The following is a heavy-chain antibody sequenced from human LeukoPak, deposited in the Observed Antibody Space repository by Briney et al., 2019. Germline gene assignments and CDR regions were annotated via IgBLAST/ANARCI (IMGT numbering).Heavy chain of an antibody. CDR3: ARDGYYYDSSGYPWDWFDP. CDR2: IYYSGST. J-gene: IGHJ5*02. CDR1: GGSLSSYY. V-gene: IGHV4-59*01. D-gene: IGHD3-22*01. Sequence: SETLSLTCTVSGGSLSSYYWSWIRQPPGKGLEWIGYIYYSGSTNYNPSLKSRVTVSVDTSKNQFSLKLSSVTAADTAVYYCARDGYYYDSSGYPWDWFDPWGQGTLVTVSS.